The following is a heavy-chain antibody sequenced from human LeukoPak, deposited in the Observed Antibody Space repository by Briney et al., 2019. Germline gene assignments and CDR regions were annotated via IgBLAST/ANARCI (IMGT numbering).Heavy chain of an antibody. V-gene: IGHV1-2*06. CDR2: INPNSGGT. Sequence: ASVKVSCKASGYTFTSYGISWVRQAPGQGLGWMGRINPNSGGTNYAQKFQGRVTMTRDTSISTAYMELSRLRSDDTAVYYCARDYYDSSGYYYDGDYWGQGTLVTVSS. CDR3: ARDYYDSSGYYYDGDY. J-gene: IGHJ4*02. CDR1: GYTFTSYG. D-gene: IGHD3-22*01.